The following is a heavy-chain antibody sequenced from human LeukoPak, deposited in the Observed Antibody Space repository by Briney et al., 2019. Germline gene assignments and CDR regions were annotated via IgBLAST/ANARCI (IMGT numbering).Heavy chain of an antibody. D-gene: IGHD3-3*01. J-gene: IGHJ6*02. CDR3: ARDPGRDTIFGVVPYYYYGMDV. CDR1: GGTFSSYA. V-gene: IGHV1-69*13. CDR2: IIPIFGTA. Sequence: SVKVSCKASGGTFSSYAISWVRQAPGQGLEWMGGIIPIFGTANYAQKFQGRVTITADESTSTAYTELSSLRSEDTAVYYCARDPGRDTIFGVVPYYYYGMDVWGQGTTVTVSS.